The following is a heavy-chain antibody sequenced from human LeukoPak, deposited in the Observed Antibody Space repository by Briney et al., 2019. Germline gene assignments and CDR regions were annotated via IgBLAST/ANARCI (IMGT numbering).Heavy chain of an antibody. CDR3: ARGVVYYYDSSGYADY. D-gene: IGHD3-22*01. CDR1: GYSFTNYW. CDR2: IYPGDSDT. Sequence: GESLKISCKASGYSFTNYWIGWVRQMPGKGLEWMGIIYPGDSDTRYSPSFQGQVTISADKSISTAYLQWSSLKASDTAMYYCARGVVYYYDSSGYADYWGQGTLVTVSS. J-gene: IGHJ4*02. V-gene: IGHV5-51*01.